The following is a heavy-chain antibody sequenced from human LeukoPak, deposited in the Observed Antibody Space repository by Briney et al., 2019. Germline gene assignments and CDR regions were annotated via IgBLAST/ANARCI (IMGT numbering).Heavy chain of an antibody. D-gene: IGHD3-10*01. Sequence: GASVEVSCKASGGTFSSYAISWVRQAPGQGLEWMGGIIPIFGTANNAQKFQGRVTITADESTSTAYMELSSLRSEDTAVYYCARAFTRSGSYYQYFDYWGQGTLSPSPQ. V-gene: IGHV1-69*13. CDR3: ARAFTRSGSYYQYFDY. CDR2: IIPIFGTA. J-gene: IGHJ4*02. CDR1: GGTFSSYA.